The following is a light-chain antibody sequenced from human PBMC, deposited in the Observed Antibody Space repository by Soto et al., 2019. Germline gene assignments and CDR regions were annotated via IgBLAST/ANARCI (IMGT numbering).Light chain of an antibody. CDR1: SSNIATNT. Sequence: QAVVTQPPSASATPGQRVTISCSGGSSNIATNTVNWYQVVPGTAPKLLIYNNNDRPQGVPDRFSGTKSGTSASLAISGLQSDDEADYYCAAWDDGLNGVLFGGGTKLTVL. J-gene: IGLJ2*01. CDR2: NNN. CDR3: AAWDDGLNGVL. V-gene: IGLV1-44*01.